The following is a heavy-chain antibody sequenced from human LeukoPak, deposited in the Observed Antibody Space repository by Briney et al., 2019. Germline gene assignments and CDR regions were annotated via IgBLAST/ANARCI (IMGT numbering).Heavy chain of an antibody. V-gene: IGHV3-23*01. CDR2: ISVDGETT. D-gene: IGHD6-19*01. J-gene: IGHJ4*02. Sequence: GGSLRLSCAVSGFSVGSFGMSWVRQAPGKGLEWISAISVDGETTWYADSVKGRFFISRDKSQNTLLLQLSSLRAEDTAVYYCAQGYSSGWFPYWGQGSLVSVSS. CDR3: AQGYSSGWFPY. CDR1: GFSVGSFG.